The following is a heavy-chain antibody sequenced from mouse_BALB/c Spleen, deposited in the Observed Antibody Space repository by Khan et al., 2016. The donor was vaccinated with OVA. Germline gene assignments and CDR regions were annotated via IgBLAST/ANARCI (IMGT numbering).Heavy chain of an antibody. CDR2: IWRGGST. V-gene: IGHV2-5*01. CDR3: AKGLYGSSYDYAMDY. J-gene: IGHJ4*01. Sequence: VQLKEAGPGLVQPSQSLSITCTVSGFSLTNYGVHWVRQSLGKGLEWLGVIWRGGSTDYNAVLMSRLSITKDNSKSQVFVKMNSLQADDTAIYYCAKGLYGSSYDYAMDYWCQGTSVTVSS. D-gene: IGHD1-1*01. CDR1: GFSLTNYG.